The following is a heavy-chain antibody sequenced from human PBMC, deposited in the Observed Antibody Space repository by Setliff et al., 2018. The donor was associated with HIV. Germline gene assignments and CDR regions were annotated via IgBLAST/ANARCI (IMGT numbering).Heavy chain of an antibody. CDR2: IFYSGST. J-gene: IGHJ6*02. CDR1: GGSISSCY. V-gene: IGHV4-59*12. CDR3: AREDYYYYGMDV. Sequence: SETLSLTCSVSGGSISSCYWSWIRQPPGEGLEWIGYIFYSGSTNYNPSRKSRVTISLDTSKNQFSLKLSSVTAADTAVYYCAREDYYYYGMDVWGQGTTVTVSS.